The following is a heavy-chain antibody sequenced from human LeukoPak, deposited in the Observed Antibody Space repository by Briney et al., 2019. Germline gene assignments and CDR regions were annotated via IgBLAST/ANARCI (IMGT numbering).Heavy chain of an antibody. CDR1: GFTFSSYW. CDR2: IKQDGSEK. CDR3: ARAGYGSGSSPVYMDV. Sequence: GGSLRLSCAASGFTFSSYWMSWVRQAPGKGLEWVANIKQDGSEKYYVDSVKGRFTISRDNAKNSLYLQMNSLRAEDTAVYYCARAGYGSGSSPVYMDVWGKGTTVTVSS. V-gene: IGHV3-7*04. J-gene: IGHJ6*03. D-gene: IGHD3-10*01.